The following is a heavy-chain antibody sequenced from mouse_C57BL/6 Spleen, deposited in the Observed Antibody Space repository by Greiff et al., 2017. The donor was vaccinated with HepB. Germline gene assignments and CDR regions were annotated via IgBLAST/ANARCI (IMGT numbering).Heavy chain of an antibody. Sequence: QVQLQQSGTELVKPGASVKLSCKASGYTFTSYWMHWVKQRPGQGLEWIGNINPSNGGTNYNEKFKSKATLTVDKSSSTDYMQLSSLTSEDSAVYYCARGGDYYYGSSSDVWGTGTTVTVSS. CDR2: INPSNGGT. J-gene: IGHJ1*03. D-gene: IGHD1-1*01. V-gene: IGHV1-53*01. CDR3: ARGGDYYYGSSSDV. CDR1: GYTFTSYW.